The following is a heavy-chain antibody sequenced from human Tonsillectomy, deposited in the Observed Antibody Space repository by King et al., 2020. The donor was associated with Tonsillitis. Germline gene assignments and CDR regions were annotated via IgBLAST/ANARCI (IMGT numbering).Heavy chain of an antibody. V-gene: IGHV3-9*01. CDR2: ISWNGGSI. CDR1: GFIFDQYA. Sequence: VQLVESGGGVVQPGRSLRLSCTATGFIFDQYAMNWVRQAPGQGLEWVSGISWNGGSIVYGASVKGRFTNSRNNAKNSLYLKMNQLRPEDTAFYYCAKALWVGESDACDIWGQGTMVTVSS. D-gene: IGHD3-10*01. CDR3: AKALWVGESDACDI. J-gene: IGHJ3*02.